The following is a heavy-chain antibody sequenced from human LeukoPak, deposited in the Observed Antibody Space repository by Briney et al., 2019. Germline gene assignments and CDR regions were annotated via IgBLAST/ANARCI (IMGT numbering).Heavy chain of an antibody. CDR1: GFTFTTYW. V-gene: IGHV3-74*01. CDR2: INSDGSST. Sequence: PGGSLRLSCAASGFTFTTYWMHWVRQAPGQGLVWVSRINSDGSSTNYADSVKGRFSIPRDNARNTVYLQMNSLRAEDTAVYFCARLRCDVGDCYSAGQNFWGQGTLVTVSS. J-gene: IGHJ4*02. D-gene: IGHD2-21*02. CDR3: ARLRCDVGDCYSAGQNF.